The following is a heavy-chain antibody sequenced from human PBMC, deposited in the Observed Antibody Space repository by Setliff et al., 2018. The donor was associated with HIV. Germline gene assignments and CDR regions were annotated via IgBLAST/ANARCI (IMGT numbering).Heavy chain of an antibody. CDR1: GFTFSTSS. V-gene: IGHV4-59*04. J-gene: IGHJ4*02. Sequence: PGGSLRLSCTASGFTFSTSSMNWIRQPPGKGLEWIGHIHHSGSIYLNPSLERRVAMSVDTSKNQLSLRLSSIRAADTAMYYCARGGSGSPFDYWGQGTLVTVSS. D-gene: IGHD1-26*01. CDR3: ARGGSGSPFDY. CDR2: IHHSGSI.